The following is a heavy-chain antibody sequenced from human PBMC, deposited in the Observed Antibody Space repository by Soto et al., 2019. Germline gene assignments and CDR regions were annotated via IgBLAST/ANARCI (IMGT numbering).Heavy chain of an antibody. V-gene: IGHV4-59*01. Sequence: SETLSLTCTVSGGSISSYYWSWIRQPPGKGLEWIGYIYYSGSTNYNPSLKSRVTISVDTSKNQFSLKLSSVTAADTAVYYCARVVQLGDAFDIWGQGTMVTVSS. CDR3: ARVVQLGDAFDI. J-gene: IGHJ3*02. CDR2: IYYSGST. D-gene: IGHD1-1*01. CDR1: GGSISSYY.